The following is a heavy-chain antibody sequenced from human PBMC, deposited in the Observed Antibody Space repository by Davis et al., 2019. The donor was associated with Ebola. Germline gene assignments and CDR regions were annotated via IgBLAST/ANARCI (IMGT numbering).Heavy chain of an antibody. CDR1: GFTFDDYA. CDR2: ISWNSGSI. CDR3: AKVASGFFSDAFDI. Sequence: SLKISCAASGFTFDDYAMHWVRQAPGKGLEWVSGISWNSGSIGYADSVKGRFTISRDNSKNTLFLQMDSLRAEDTAVYYCAKVASGFFSDAFDIWGQGTVVTVSS. V-gene: IGHV3-9*01. J-gene: IGHJ3*02. D-gene: IGHD6-19*01.